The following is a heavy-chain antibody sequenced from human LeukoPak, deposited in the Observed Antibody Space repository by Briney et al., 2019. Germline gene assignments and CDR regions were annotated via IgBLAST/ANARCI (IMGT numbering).Heavy chain of an antibody. Sequence: SETLSLTCTVSGDSIRTYYWSWIRQPPGKGPEWIGSINYSGRTKYNPSLQSRVTISLDTSKNLFSLQLISVTAADTAGYYCAREKRVVGAPHFDSWGQGTLVTVSS. V-gene: IGHV4-59*01. CDR1: GDSIRTYY. CDR2: INYSGRT. J-gene: IGHJ4*02. CDR3: AREKRVVGAPHFDS. D-gene: IGHD1-26*01.